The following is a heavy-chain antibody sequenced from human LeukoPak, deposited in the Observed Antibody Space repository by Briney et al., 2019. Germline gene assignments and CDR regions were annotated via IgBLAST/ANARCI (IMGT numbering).Heavy chain of an antibody. CDR2: IYYSGST. CDR3: ARLNVPGWFDP. J-gene: IGHJ5*02. V-gene: IGHV4-38-2*01. Sequence: PGGSLRLSCAASGFTFSSYAMSWVRQAPGKGLEWIGSIYYSGSTYYNPSLKSRVTMSVDTSKNQFSLKLSSVTAADVAVYYCARLNVPGWFDPWGQGTLVTVSS. CDR1: GFTFSSYA.